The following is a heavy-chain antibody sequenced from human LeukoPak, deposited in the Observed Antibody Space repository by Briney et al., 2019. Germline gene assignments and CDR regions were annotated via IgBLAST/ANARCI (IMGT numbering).Heavy chain of an antibody. CDR1: GGSISSSTYY. Sequence: SETLSLTCAVSGGSISSSTYYWGWIRQPPGKGLEWIGSIFYSGSTFYDPSLKSRVTISVDTSKNQFSLKLSSVTAADTAVYYCARPTVWGSYGSDYWGQGTLVTVSS. V-gene: IGHV4-39*01. CDR2: IFYSGST. CDR3: ARPTVWGSYGSDY. D-gene: IGHD3-16*01. J-gene: IGHJ4*02.